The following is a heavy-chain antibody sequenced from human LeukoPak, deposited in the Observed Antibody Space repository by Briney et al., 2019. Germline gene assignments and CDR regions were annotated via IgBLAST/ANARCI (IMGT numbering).Heavy chain of an antibody. CDR3: ARFITMVRGRGFDY. Sequence: PGGSLRLSCAASGFTVSSNYMSCVRQAPGKGLEWVSVIYSGGSTYYADSVKGRFTISRDNSKNTLYLQMNSLRAEDTAVYYCARFITMVRGRGFDYWGQGTLVTVSS. J-gene: IGHJ4*02. CDR1: GFTVSSNY. V-gene: IGHV3-66*01. CDR2: IYSGGST. D-gene: IGHD3-10*01.